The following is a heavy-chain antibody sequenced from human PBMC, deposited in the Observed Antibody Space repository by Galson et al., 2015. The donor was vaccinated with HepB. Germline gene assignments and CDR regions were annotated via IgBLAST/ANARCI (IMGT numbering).Heavy chain of an antibody. J-gene: IGHJ6*02. CDR3: ARDGMVRGPRGADYYYYYGMDV. CDR1: GYTFTSYG. Sequence: SVKVSCKASGYTFTSYGISWVRQAPGQGLEWMGWISAYNGNTNYAQKLQGRVTMTTDTSTSTAYMELRSLRSDDTAVYYCARDGMVRGPRGADYYYYYGMDVWGQGTTVTVSS. CDR2: ISAYNGNT. V-gene: IGHV1-18*04. D-gene: IGHD3-10*01.